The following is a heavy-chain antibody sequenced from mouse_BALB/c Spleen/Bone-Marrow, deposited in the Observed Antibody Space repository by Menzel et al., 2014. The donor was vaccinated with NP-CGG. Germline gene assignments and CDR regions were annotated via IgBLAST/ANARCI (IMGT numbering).Heavy chain of an antibody. D-gene: IGHD2-3*01. V-gene: IGHV1-82*01. Sequence: VQLQQSGPELVKPGASVKISCKASGYAFSSSWMNWVKQRPGQGLEWIGRIFPGDGDTYYNGKFKGKATLTADKSSSTAYMQHSSLTSVDSAVYFCARSDGYRAMDFWGQGTSVTVSS. J-gene: IGHJ4*01. CDR3: ARSDGYRAMDF. CDR2: IFPGDGDT. CDR1: GYAFSSSW.